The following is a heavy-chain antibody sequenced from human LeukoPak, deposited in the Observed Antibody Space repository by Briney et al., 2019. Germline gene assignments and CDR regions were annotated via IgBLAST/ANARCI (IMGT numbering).Heavy chain of an antibody. Sequence: SQTLSLTCALSGHSLSSNTAGWDWLRQSPSRGREGLGRTYYRSKLYNDDALSVRGRITINPDTAKNQFSLQLNSVTAEDMALYYCARGGLVRGTINSLIGFDIWGQGIMVTVSS. D-gene: IGHD3-10*01. CDR1: GHSLSSNTAG. CDR3: ARGGLVRGTINSLIGFDI. V-gene: IGHV6-1*01. CDR2: TYYRSKLYN. J-gene: IGHJ3*02.